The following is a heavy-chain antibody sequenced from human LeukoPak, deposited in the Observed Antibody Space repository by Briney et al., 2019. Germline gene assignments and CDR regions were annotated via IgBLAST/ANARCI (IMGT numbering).Heavy chain of an antibody. V-gene: IGHV3-21*01. CDR3: ARASPHCSGGCCYPTYYYYMDV. Sequence: GGSLRLSCAASGFTFSSYSMNWVRQAPGKGLEWVSSISSSSSYIYYADSVKGRFTISRDNAKNSLYLQMNSLRAEDTAVYYCARASPHCSGGCCYPTYYYYMDVWGKGTTVTVSS. J-gene: IGHJ6*03. CDR1: GFTFSSYS. D-gene: IGHD2-15*01. CDR2: ISSSSSYI.